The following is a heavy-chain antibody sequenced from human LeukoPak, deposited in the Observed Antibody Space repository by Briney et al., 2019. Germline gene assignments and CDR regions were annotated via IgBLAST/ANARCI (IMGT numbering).Heavy chain of an antibody. D-gene: IGHD3-22*01. J-gene: IGHJ3*02. CDR1: GLTFSSYA. V-gene: IGHV3-30-3*01. CDR3: ARGYYDSSGYDAFDI. Sequence: PGRSLRLSCAASGLTFSSYAMHWVRQAPGKGLEWVAVISYDGSNKYYADSVKGRFTISRDNSKNTLYRQMNSLRAEDTAVYYCARGYYDSSGYDAFDIWGQGTMVTVSS. CDR2: ISYDGSNK.